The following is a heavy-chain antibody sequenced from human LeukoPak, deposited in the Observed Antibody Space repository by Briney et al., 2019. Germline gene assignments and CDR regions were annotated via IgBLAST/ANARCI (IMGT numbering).Heavy chain of an antibody. V-gene: IGHV4-39*01. CDR2: IYYSGST. CDR1: GGSISSSSYY. J-gene: IGHJ4*02. CDR3: ARHAPVGDILTGYYNPIDY. Sequence: PSETLSLTCNVSGGSISSSSYYWGWIRQPPEKGLEWIGSIYYSGSTYYNPSLKSRVTISVDTSKNQFSLKLSSVTAADTTVYYCARHAPVGDILTGYYNPIDYWGQATLVTVSS. D-gene: IGHD3-9*01.